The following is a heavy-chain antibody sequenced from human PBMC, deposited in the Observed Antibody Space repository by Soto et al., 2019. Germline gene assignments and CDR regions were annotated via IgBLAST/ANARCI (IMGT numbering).Heavy chain of an antibody. CDR1: GYTFTGYY. CDR2: INANSGGT. CDR3: ARDRGQVAVAGTPMDYYYYGMDV. V-gene: IGHV1-2*04. J-gene: IGHJ6*02. D-gene: IGHD6-19*01. Sequence: ASVKVSCKASGYTFTGYYMHGVGQAPGQGVEWMGWINANSGGTNYAQKFQGWVTMTSDTSISTAYMELSRLRSDDTAVYYCARDRGQVAVAGTPMDYYYYGMDVWGQGTTVTVSS.